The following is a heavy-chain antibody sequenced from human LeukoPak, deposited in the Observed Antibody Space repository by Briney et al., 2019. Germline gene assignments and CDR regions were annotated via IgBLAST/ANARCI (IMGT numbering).Heavy chain of an antibody. CDR2: ISGSGGST. Sequence: GGSLRLSCAASGFTFSSYAMSWVRQAPGKGLKWVSGISGSGGSTFYADSVKGRFTTSRDNSKNIVYLQMNSLRDEDTAVYYCAKTGERDYWGRGTLVTVSS. CDR1: GFTFSSYA. J-gene: IGHJ4*02. D-gene: IGHD7-27*01. V-gene: IGHV3-23*01. CDR3: AKTGERDY.